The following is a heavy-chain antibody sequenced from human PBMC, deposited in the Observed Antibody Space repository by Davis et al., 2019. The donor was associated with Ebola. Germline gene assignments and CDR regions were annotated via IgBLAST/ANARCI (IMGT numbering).Heavy chain of an antibody. CDR3: ARPHQRGYSGYGWMDV. J-gene: IGHJ6*02. Sequence: MPSETLSLTCTVSGGSVSSCCYYWSWIRQPPGKGLEWIAYIYYSGSTNYNPSLKSRVTISVDTSKNQFSLKLSSVTAADTAVYYCARPHQRGYSGYGWMDVWGQGTTVTVSS. CDR1: GGSVSSCCYY. D-gene: IGHD5-12*01. CDR2: IYYSGST. V-gene: IGHV4-61*01.